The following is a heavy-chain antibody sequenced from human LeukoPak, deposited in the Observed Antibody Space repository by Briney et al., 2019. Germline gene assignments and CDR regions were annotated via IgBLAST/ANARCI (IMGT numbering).Heavy chain of an antibody. CDR3: ARFRYYYESSGYYPGGFDY. D-gene: IGHD3-22*01. Sequence: GASVKVSCKASGYTFTIYGISWVRQAPGQGLEWMGWISAYNGNTNYGQKFQGRVTMTTDTSTSTAYMELRSLRSDDTAVYYCARFRYYYESSGYYPGGFDYWGQGTLVTVSS. V-gene: IGHV1-18*01. J-gene: IGHJ4*02. CDR1: GYTFTIYG. CDR2: ISAYNGNT.